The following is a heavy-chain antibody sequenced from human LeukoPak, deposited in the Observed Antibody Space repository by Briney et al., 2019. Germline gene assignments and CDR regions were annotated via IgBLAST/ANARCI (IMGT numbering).Heavy chain of an antibody. D-gene: IGHD3-3*01. J-gene: IGHJ4*02. CDR3: ARVLTIFGVVTYYFDY. Sequence: GGSLRLSCAASGFTFSSYWMHWVRQDPGKGLVWVSRINSDGSSTSYADSVKGRFTISRDNAKNTLYLQMNSLRAEDTAVYYCARVLTIFGVVTYYFDYWGQGTLVTVSS. V-gene: IGHV3-74*01. CDR2: INSDGSST. CDR1: GFTFSSYW.